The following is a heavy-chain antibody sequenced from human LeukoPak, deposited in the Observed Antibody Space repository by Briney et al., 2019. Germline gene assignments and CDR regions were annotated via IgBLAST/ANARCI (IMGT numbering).Heavy chain of an antibody. CDR3: ARVAQGATTENYFYYYMDV. Sequence: GGSLRLSCEASGFSFNSYTITWVRQAPGKGLESVSSITSRSSHIYIADSVKGRFTISRDNAKNSLFLQMSSLRVEDTAVYYCARVAQGATTENYFYYYMDVWGKGTTVTVSS. CDR2: ITSRSSHI. J-gene: IGHJ6*03. CDR1: GFSFNSYT. V-gene: IGHV3-21*01. D-gene: IGHD4-11*01.